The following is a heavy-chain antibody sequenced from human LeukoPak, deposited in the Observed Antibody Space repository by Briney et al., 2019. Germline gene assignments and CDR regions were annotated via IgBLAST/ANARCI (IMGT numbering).Heavy chain of an antibody. CDR2: INHSGST. Sequence: KPSETLSLTCAVYGGSFSGFYWTWIRQPPGKGLEWIGEINHSGSTNYNPSLKSRVTISVDTSKNQFSLKLSSVTAADTAVYYCARHQGVVDLWGRGSLVTVSS. D-gene: IGHD3-3*01. V-gene: IGHV4-34*01. J-gene: IGHJ2*01. CDR3: ARHQGVVDL. CDR1: GGSFSGFY.